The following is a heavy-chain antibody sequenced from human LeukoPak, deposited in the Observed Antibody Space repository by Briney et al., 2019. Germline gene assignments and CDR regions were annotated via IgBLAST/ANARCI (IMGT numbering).Heavy chain of an antibody. Sequence: GASVKVSCKASGYTFTAYCKHWVRQAPGQGLEWMGWIDPNTGQTDSAQKFQGRVTVTRDTSINTAYMDLSSLRSDDTAVYYCARVVGQGTAMPSRDFFDYWGQGTLVTVSS. CDR2: IDPNTGQT. CDR3: ARVVGQGTAMPSRDFFDY. D-gene: IGHD5-18*01. CDR1: GYTFTAYC. J-gene: IGHJ4*02. V-gene: IGHV1-2*02.